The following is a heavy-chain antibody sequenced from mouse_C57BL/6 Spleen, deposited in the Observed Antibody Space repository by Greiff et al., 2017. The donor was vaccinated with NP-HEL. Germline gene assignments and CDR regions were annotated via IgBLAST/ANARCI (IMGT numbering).Heavy chain of an antibody. CDR1: GFTFTDYY. CDR3: ARRGDAMDY. J-gene: IGHJ4*01. Sequence: EVKVEESGGGLVQPGGSLSLSCAASGFTFTDYYMSWVRQPPGKALEWLGFIRNKANGYTTEYSASVKGRFTISRDNSQSILYLQMNALRAEDSATYYCARRGDAMDYWGQGTSVTVSS. V-gene: IGHV7-3*01. CDR2: IRNKANGYTT.